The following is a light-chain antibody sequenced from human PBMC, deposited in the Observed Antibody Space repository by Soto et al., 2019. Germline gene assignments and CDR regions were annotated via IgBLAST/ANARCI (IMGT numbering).Light chain of an antibody. CDR3: SSYTSSSILYV. CDR1: SSDVGGYNY. J-gene: IGLJ1*01. CDR2: DVS. Sequence: QSVLTQPASVSGSPGQSITISCTGTSSDVGGYNYVSWYQQHPGKAPKLMIYDVSNRPSGVSNRFSGSKSGNTASLTISGLQAEDEADYYCSSYTSSSILYVFVTGTKVTVL. V-gene: IGLV2-14*01.